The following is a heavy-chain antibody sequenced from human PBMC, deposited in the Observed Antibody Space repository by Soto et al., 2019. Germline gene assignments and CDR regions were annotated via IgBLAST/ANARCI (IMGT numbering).Heavy chain of an antibody. CDR2: IYPGDSDT. CDR1: GYSFTSYW. CDR3: ARHTRYRNPPRYFGX. Sequence: PVESLKISCQGSGYSFTSYWIGWVRQMPGKGLEWMGTIYPGDSDTRYNPSFQGQVTISADKSIINDYLQWSSLKASDTAMYYCARHTRYRNPPRYFGXWGQGTGGTVSX. V-gene: IGHV5-51*01. D-gene: IGHD1-26*01. J-gene: IGHJ4*02.